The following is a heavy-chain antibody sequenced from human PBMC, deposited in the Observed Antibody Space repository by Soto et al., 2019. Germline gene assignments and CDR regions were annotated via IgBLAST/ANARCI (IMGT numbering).Heavy chain of an antibody. D-gene: IGHD5-18*01. CDR3: ARGGDTAMDHFDP. V-gene: IGHV4-34*01. J-gene: IGHJ5*02. CDR2: INHSGST. CDR1: GGSFSGYY. Sequence: SETLSLTCAVYGGSFSGYYWSWIRQPPGKGLEWIGEINHSGSTNYNPSLKSRVTISVDTSKNQFSLKLSSVTAADTAVYYCARGGDTAMDHFDPWGQGTLVTVSS.